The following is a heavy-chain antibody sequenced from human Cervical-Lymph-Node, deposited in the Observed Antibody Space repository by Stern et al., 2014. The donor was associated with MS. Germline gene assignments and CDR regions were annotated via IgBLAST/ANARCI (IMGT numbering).Heavy chain of an antibody. Sequence: VKLVQSGGGVIQPGGSLRLSCTASGFTVSRDYMTWVRQAPGKGLEWVSLITNVGSTFYTDSVKGRLTISRDDSKNTVYLHMTSLRAEDTAMYYCARDTSSPERSDWWGQGTLVTVSS. CDR1: GFTVSRDY. D-gene: IGHD1-1*01. CDR3: ARDTSSPERSDW. J-gene: IGHJ4*02. V-gene: IGHV3-53*01. CDR2: ITNVGST.